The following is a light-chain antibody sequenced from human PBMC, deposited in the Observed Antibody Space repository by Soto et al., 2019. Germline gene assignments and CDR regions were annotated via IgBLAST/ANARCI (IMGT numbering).Light chain of an antibody. CDR2: EVS. CDR1: SSDVGGYNY. CDR3: CSFAETYTV. J-gene: IGLJ2*01. V-gene: IGLV2-11*01. Sequence: QSALTQPRSVSGSPGQSVTISCTGTSSDVGGYNYVSWYQQHPGKAPKLMIYEVSKRPSGVPDRFSGSKSGNTASLTISGLQGEDEADYYCCSFAETYTVFGGGTQLTVL.